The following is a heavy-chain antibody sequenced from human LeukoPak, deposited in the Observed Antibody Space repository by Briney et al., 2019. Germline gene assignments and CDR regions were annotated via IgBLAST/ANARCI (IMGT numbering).Heavy chain of an antibody. CDR3: ARDRYCIGGICYSGRFDP. CDR2: MYNSGST. D-gene: IGHD2-15*01. CDR1: GGSMNDYY. V-gene: IGHV4-59*01. Sequence: SETLSLTCTVSGGSMNDYYWSWIRQPPGKGLEWIGYMYNSGSTNYNPSLKSRVSISIDTSKNQFSLKLSSVTAAGTAVYYCARDRYCIGGICYSGRFDPWGRGTLVTVSS. J-gene: IGHJ5*02.